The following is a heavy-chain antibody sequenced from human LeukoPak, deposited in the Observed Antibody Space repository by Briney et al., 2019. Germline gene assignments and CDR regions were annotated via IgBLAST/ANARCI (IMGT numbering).Heavy chain of an antibody. Sequence: GGSLRLSCAASGFTFINYWMHWVRHAPPQGLVWVSRVNGDGTSTIYADFVKGRFTISRDNAQNTIYLQMNSLRSDDTAVYYCSTGLISAYEIWGQGTMLTVSS. V-gene: IGHV3-74*01. CDR2: VNGDGTST. D-gene: IGHD3-16*01. J-gene: IGHJ3*02. CDR3: STGLISAYEI. CDR1: GFTFINYW.